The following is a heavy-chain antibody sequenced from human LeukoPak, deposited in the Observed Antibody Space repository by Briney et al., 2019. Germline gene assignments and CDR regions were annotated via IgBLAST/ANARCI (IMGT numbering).Heavy chain of an antibody. CDR2: IYTSGNT. CDR1: GGSISIYY. D-gene: IGHD1-26*01. Sequence: SETLSLTCTVSGGSISIYYWSWIRQPAGKGLEWIGRIYTSGNTHYNPSLKSRVTMSVDTSKNQFSLKLSSVTAADTAVYFCARLRSTYWYFDLWGRGTLVTVSS. J-gene: IGHJ2*01. V-gene: IGHV4-4*07. CDR3: ARLRSTYWYFDL.